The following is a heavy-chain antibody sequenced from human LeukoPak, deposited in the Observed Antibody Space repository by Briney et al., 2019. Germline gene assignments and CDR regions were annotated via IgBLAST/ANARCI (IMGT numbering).Heavy chain of an antibody. D-gene: IGHD6-13*01. CDR3: AIAAAGNYYYYGMDV. Sequence: ASVKVSCKASGYTFTAYNIHWVRQAPGQGHEWMGWVTPNSGGTNYAQQFRGRVTLTRDTSTSTAYMELNNLISDDTAVYYCAIAAAGNYYYYGMDVWGQGTTVTVSS. CDR2: VTPNSGGT. V-gene: IGHV1-2*02. J-gene: IGHJ6*02. CDR1: GYTFTAYN.